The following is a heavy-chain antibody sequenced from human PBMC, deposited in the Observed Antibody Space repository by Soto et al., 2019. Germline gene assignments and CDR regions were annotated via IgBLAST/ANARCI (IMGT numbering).Heavy chain of an antibody. CDR2: ISSSGSTI. J-gene: IGHJ3*02. V-gene: IGHV3-11*01. D-gene: IGHD6-19*01. Sequence: GGSLRLSCAASGFTFSDYYMSWIRQAPGKGLEWVSYISSSGSTIYYADSVKGRFTISRDNAKNSLYLQMNSLRAEDTALYYCAKDIAVAGDAFDIWGQGTMVTVSS. CDR1: GFTFSDYY. CDR3: AKDIAVAGDAFDI.